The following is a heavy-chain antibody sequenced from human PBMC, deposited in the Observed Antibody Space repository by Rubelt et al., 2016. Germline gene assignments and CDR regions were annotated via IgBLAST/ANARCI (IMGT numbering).Heavy chain of an antibody. CDR1: GGSISSSSYY. V-gene: IGHV4-39*07. CDR3: ARGVYSGSWQLDY. J-gene: IGHJ4*02. Sequence: QLQLQESGPGLVKPSETLSLTCTVSGGSISSSSYYWGWIRQPPGKGLEWIGSIYYSGSTYYNPSLKSRCTISVATSKNQFSLKLSSVTAADTAVYYCARGVYSGSWQLDYWGQGTLVTVSS. D-gene: IGHD6-13*01. CDR2: IYYSGST.